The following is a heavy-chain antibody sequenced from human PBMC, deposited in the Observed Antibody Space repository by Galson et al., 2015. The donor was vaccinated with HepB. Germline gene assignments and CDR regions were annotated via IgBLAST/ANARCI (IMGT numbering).Heavy chain of an antibody. CDR1: GFTFSNYN. Sequence: SLRLSCAASGFTFSNYNMSWVRQAPGKGLEWVSYITSSSTIIYYADSVKGRFTISRDNGKNSLYLQMNSLRDEDTAVYYCAREAVTTYGPDVWGQGTTVTVSS. J-gene: IGHJ6*02. CDR3: AREAVTTYGPDV. CDR2: ITSSSTII. D-gene: IGHD1-14*01. V-gene: IGHV3-48*02.